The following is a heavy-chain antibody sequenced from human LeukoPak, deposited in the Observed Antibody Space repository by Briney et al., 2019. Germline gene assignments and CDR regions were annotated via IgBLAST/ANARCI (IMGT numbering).Heavy chain of an antibody. V-gene: IGHV3-30*03. J-gene: IGHJ6*03. CDR1: GFTFSSYD. D-gene: IGHD6-19*01. CDR3: ARSASSGWPHYYYYYMNV. CDR2: ISYDGSNK. Sequence: GGSLRLSCAASGFTFSSYDMHWVRQAPGKGLEWVAVISYDGSNKKYADSVKGRFTISRDNSKNTLYLQMNSLRAEDTAVYYCARSASSGWPHYYYYYMNVWGKGTTVTVSS.